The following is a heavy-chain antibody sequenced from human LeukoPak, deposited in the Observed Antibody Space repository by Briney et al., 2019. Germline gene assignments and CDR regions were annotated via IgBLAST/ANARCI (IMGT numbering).Heavy chain of an antibody. CDR1: GFTFSAYY. Sequence: GGSLRLSCTASGFTFSAYYMRWVRQAPGKGLEWVTLILSSGSTEYYADSVKGRFTISRDNSKNTLYLQMNTLRAEDTAVYYCARDIGDCISGNCYSDYFDYWGEGTVVTVSP. CDR2: ILSSGSTE. V-gene: IGHV3-33*01. D-gene: IGHD2-15*01. CDR3: ARDIGDCISGNCYSDYFDY. J-gene: IGHJ4*02.